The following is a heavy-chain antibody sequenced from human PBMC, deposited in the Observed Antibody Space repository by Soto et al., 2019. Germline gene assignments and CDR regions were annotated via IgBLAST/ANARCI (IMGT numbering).Heavy chain of an antibody. D-gene: IGHD1-20*01. Sequence: EVQVVESGGGLVKPGGSLRLSCVGSEFTFSSYSMNWVRQAPGKGLEWVASISSSSTYIYYADSVKGRFTISRDNAKNSVFLQMNSLRAEDTAVYYCARTWRQYKWNDLRSWGQGTLVTVSS. CDR3: ARTWRQYKWNDLRS. CDR1: EFTFSSYS. V-gene: IGHV3-21*01. CDR2: ISSSSTYI. J-gene: IGHJ5*02.